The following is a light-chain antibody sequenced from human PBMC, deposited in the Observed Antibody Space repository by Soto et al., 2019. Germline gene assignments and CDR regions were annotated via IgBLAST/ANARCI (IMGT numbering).Light chain of an antibody. CDR2: DAS. Sequence: EIVLTQSPATLSLSPGERATLSCRASQSVTKYIAWYQQKPGQAPTLLIYDASNRATGVPARFSGSGSGTDFTLTISSLEAEDFAVYYCQQRSSWYSFGQGTKLEIK. CDR1: QSVTKY. V-gene: IGKV3-11*01. J-gene: IGKJ2*03. CDR3: QQRSSWYS.